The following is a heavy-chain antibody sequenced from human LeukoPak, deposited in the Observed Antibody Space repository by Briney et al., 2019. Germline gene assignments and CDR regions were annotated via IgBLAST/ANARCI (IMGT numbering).Heavy chain of an antibody. Sequence: SETLSLTCTVSGGSISSSTYYWGWIRQPPGRGLEWIGPIYYRGSTYYNPSLKSRVTISVDTSNNQFSLRLSSVTAADTAVYYCAILWTGSSWGQGTLVTVSS. CDR2: IYYRGST. CDR1: GGSISSSTYY. D-gene: IGHD3-10*01. V-gene: IGHV4-39*01. J-gene: IGHJ5*02. CDR3: AILWTGSS.